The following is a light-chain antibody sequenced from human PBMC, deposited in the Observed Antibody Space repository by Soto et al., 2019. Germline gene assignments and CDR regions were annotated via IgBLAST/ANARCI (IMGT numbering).Light chain of an antibody. CDR1: QTISSW. V-gene: IGKV1-5*03. J-gene: IGKJ1*01. CDR2: KAS. Sequence: DIQMTQSPSTLSGSVVDRVTITCLASQTISSWLAWYQQKPGKAPKLLIYKASTLKSGVPSRFSGSGSGTEFTLTISGLQPDDFGTYYCQHYASFSGTFGQGTKVDIK. CDR3: QHYASFSGT.